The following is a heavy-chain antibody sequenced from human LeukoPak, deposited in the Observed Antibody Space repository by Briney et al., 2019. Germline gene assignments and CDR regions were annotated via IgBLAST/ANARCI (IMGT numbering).Heavy chain of an antibody. CDR3: ARVEGGLQMYAFDI. Sequence: PSETLSLTCTVSGGSISSGGYYWSWIRQHPGKGLEWIGYIYYSGSTYYNPSLKSRVTISVDTSKNQFSLKLSSVTAADTAVYYCARVEGGLQMYAFDIWGQGTMVTVSS. CDR2: IYYSGST. D-gene: IGHD4-4*01. V-gene: IGHV4-31*03. J-gene: IGHJ3*02. CDR1: GGSISSGGYY.